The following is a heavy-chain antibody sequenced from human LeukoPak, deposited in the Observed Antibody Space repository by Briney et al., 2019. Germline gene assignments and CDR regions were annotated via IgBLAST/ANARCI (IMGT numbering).Heavy chain of an antibody. Sequence: PGGSLRLSCAASGFTFRTYDMNWVRQAPGKGLEWVSFISSSSSHIYYGDSVKGRFTISRDNAKNSLYLQMNSLRAEDTAVYYCARDYIAYDPLDFWGQGTLVTVSS. CDR3: ARDYIAYDPLDF. CDR2: ISSSSSHI. J-gene: IGHJ4*02. V-gene: IGHV3-21*01. D-gene: IGHD5-12*01. CDR1: GFTFRTYD.